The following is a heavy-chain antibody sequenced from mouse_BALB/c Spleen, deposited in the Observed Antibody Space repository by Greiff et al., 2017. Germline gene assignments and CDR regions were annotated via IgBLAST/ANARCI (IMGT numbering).Heavy chain of an antibody. D-gene: IGHD2-3*01. CDR3: ARHAYDGYWDY. CDR2: ISSGGSYT. J-gene: IGHJ2*01. Sequence: EVKVVESGGDLVKPGGSLKLSCAASGFTFSSYGMSWVRQTPDKRLEWVATISSGGSYTYYPDSVKGRFTISRDNAKNTLYLQMSSLKSEDTAMYYCARHAYDGYWDYWGQGTTLTVSS. CDR1: GFTFSSYG. V-gene: IGHV5-6*01.